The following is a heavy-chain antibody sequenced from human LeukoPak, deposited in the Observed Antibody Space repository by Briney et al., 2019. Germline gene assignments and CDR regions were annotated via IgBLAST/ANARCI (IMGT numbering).Heavy chain of an antibody. CDR3: ASRPYYGDYYFDY. D-gene: IGHD4-17*01. CDR1: GGSISSSSYY. CDR2: IYNSGST. Sequence: PSETLSLTCTVSGGSISSSSYYWGWIRQPPGKGLEWIGSIYNSGSTHYNPSLKSRVTISVDTSKNQFSLKLSSVTAADTAVYYCASRPYYGDYYFDYWGQGTLVTVSS. J-gene: IGHJ4*02. V-gene: IGHV4-39*07.